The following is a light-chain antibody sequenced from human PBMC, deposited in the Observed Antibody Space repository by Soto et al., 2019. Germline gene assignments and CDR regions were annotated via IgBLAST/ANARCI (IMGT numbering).Light chain of an antibody. CDR3: GTWDSSLSTVL. V-gene: IGLV1-51*01. CDR2: DNN. Sequence: QSVLTQPPSVSAAPGQTVTISCSGSSSNIGNNYVSWYQHLPRTAPKLLIYDNNKRPSGIPDRFSGSKSGTSATLGITGLQTGDEADYYCGTWDSSLSTVLFGGGTKLTV. J-gene: IGLJ2*01. CDR1: SSNIGNNY.